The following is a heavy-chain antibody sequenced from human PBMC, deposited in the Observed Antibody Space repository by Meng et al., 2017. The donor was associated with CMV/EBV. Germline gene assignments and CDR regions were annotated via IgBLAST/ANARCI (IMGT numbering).Heavy chain of an antibody. J-gene: IGHJ4*02. Sequence: SETLSLTCTVSGGSISSSSYYWGWIRQPPGKGLEWIGSIYYSGSTYYNPSLKSRVTISVDTSQNQFSLKLSSVTAAATAVYYCARDAYDFWSGYSLLSDYWGQGTLVTVSS. V-gene: IGHV4-39*07. CDR2: IYYSGST. CDR3: ARDAYDFWSGYSLLSDY. CDR1: GGSISSSSYY. D-gene: IGHD3-3*01.